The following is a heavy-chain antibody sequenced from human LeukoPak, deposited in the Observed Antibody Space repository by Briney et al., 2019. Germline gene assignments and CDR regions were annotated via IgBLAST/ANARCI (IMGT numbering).Heavy chain of an antibody. CDR1: GGSISGYY. CDR2: IYYSGST. CDR3: ARDGVSALNLYSDL. V-gene: IGHV4-59*01. J-gene: IGHJ2*01. D-gene: IGHD3-3*01. Sequence: PSETLSLTCTVSGGSISGYYWSWIWQPPGKGLEWIGSIYYSGSTDYNPSLKSRVIISVDTSKNQFSLSLISVTAADTAVYYCARDGVSALNLYSDLWGRGTLVTVSS.